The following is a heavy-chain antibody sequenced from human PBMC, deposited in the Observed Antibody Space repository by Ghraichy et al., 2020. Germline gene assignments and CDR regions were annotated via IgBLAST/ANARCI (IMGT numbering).Heavy chain of an antibody. CDR2: ISYDGSNK. CDR3: ARDSPYDIGALGY. D-gene: IGHD3-9*01. Sequence: GGSLRLSCAASGFTFSSYAMHWVCQAPGKGLEWVAVISYDGSNKYYADSVKGRFTISRDNSKNTLYLQMNSLRAEDTAVYYCARDSPYDIGALGYWGQGTLVTVSS. V-gene: IGHV3-30*04. CDR1: GFTFSSYA. J-gene: IGHJ4*02.